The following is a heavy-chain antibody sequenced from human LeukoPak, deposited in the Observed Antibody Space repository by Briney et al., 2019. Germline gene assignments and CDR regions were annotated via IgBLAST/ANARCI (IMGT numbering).Heavy chain of an antibody. V-gene: IGHV4-34*01. Sequence: SETLSLTCAVYGGSFSGYYWSWIRQPPGKGLEWIGEINHSGSTNYNPSLKSRVTISVDTSKNQFSLKLSSVTAADTAVYYCAVVLLWFGELLSINWGQGTLVTVSS. J-gene: IGHJ4*02. CDR1: GGSFSGYY. CDR2: INHSGST. D-gene: IGHD3-10*01. CDR3: AVVLLWFGELLSIN.